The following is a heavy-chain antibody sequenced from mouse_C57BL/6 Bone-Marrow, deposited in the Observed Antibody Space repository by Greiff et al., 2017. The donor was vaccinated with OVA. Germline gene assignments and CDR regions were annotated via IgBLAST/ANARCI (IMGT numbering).Heavy chain of an antibody. J-gene: IGHJ2*01. V-gene: IGHV10-1*01. D-gene: IGHD1-1*01. CDR3: VTTVVAHFDY. CDR1: GFSFNTYA. Sequence: EVKLMESGGGLVQPKGSLKLSCAASGFSFNTYAMNWVRQAPGKGLEWVARIRSKSNNYATYYADSVKDRFTISRDDSESMLYLQMNNLKTEDTAMYYCVTTVVAHFDYWGQGTTLTVSS. CDR2: IRSKSNNYAT.